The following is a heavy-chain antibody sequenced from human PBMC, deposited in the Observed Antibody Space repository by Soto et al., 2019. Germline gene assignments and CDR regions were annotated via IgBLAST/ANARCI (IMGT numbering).Heavy chain of an antibody. V-gene: IGHV4-4*02. D-gene: IGHD5-12*01. CDR1: GGSINSSNW. CDR2: LYHSGIT. J-gene: IGHJ6*02. Sequence: QVQLQESGPGLVKPSGTLSLTCAVSGGSINSSNWWSWVLQHPGKGLEWLGELYHSGITNHNPSLKSRITISVDKSENQFSRKLSSVTAAATAVYYCARVRYSGYDENDYGMDVWGQGTTVTVSS. CDR3: ARVRYSGYDENDYGMDV.